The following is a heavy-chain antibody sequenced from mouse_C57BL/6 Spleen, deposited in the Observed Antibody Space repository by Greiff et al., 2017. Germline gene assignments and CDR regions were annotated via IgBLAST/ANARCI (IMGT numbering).Heavy chain of an antibody. Sequence: QVQLQQPGAELVKPGASVKLSCKASGYTFTSYWMQWVKQRPGQGLEWIGEIDPSDSYTNYNQKFKGKATLTVDTSSSTAYMQLSSLTSEDSAVYYCASRLLSDYWGQGTTLTVSS. D-gene: IGHD2-3*01. V-gene: IGHV1-50*01. CDR1: GYTFTSYW. CDR2: IDPSDSYT. J-gene: IGHJ2*01. CDR3: ASRLLSDY.